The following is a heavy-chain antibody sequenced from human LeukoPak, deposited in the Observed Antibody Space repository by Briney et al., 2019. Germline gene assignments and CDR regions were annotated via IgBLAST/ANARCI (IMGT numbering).Heavy chain of an antibody. V-gene: IGHV3-53*01. CDR1: GFTVSSNY. J-gene: IGHJ4*02. CDR3: ASDSSGYYYFDY. CDR2: IYSGGST. D-gene: IGHD3-22*01. Sequence: PGGSLRLSCAASGFTVSSNYMSWVRQAPGKGLEWVSVIYSGGSTYYADSVKGRFTISRDNSKNTLYLQMNSLRAGDTAVYYCASDSSGYYYFDYWGQGTLVTVSS.